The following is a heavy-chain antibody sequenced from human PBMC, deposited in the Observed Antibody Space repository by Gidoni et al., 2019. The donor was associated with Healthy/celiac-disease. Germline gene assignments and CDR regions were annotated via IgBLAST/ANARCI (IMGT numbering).Heavy chain of an antibody. CDR2: IYSGGSK. CDR3: ARDGARGYKPY. CDR1: GFTVSSNY. Sequence: EVQRVVSGGGLFHPGGALSSSCAASGFTVSSNYMSWVRRAQGKGLEWVSVIYSGGSKYYADSVKGRFTISRDNSKNTLYLQMNSLRAEDTAVYYCARDGARGYKPYWGQGTLVTVSS. V-gene: IGHV3-53*01. D-gene: IGHD6-25*01. J-gene: IGHJ4*02.